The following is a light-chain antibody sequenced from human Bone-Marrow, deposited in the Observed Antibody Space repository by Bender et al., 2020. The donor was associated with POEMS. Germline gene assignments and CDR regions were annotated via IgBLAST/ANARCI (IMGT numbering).Light chain of an antibody. V-gene: IGLV2-23*02. CDR1: SSDVGGYNY. CDR3: CAYAGTSTSVV. Sequence: QSALTQPASVSGSPGQSITISCTGTSSDVGGYNYVSWYQQHPGKAPKLMIYEVTKRPSGVPDRFSGSKSGNAASLTISGLQAEDEADYHCCAYAGTSTSVVFGGGTKLTVL. J-gene: IGLJ2*01. CDR2: EVT.